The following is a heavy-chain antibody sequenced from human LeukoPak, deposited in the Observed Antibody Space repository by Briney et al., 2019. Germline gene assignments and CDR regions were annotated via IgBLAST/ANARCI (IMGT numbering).Heavy chain of an antibody. CDR3: ARDQNRAFDI. Sequence: SQTLPLTRTVSAGSIRSYYWSWIRQPPGNGLEWIGYIFYSGSTNYNPSLKSRVTISVGTSKNQFSLKLSSVTAADTAVYYCARDQNRAFDIWGQGTMVTVSS. J-gene: IGHJ3*02. V-gene: IGHV4-59*01. CDR1: AGSIRSYY. CDR2: IFYSGST.